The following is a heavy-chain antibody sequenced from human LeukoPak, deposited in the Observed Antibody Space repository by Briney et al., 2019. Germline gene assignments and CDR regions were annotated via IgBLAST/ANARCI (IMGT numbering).Heavy chain of an antibody. J-gene: IGHJ3*02. CDR3: ARDRTDAFDI. CDR1: GGSISSYY. Sequence: MPSETLSLTCTVSGGSISSYYWSWIRQPPGKGLEWIGYSYTSGSTNYNPSLKSRGTISVDTSKNQFSLKLSSVTAADTAVYYCARDRTDAFDIWGQGTMVTVSS. CDR2: SYTSGST. V-gene: IGHV4-4*09.